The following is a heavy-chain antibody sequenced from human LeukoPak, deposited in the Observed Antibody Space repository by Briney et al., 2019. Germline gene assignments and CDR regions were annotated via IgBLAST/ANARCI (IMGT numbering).Heavy chain of an antibody. D-gene: IGHD1-7*01. CDR1: GFTFSDYY. J-gene: IGHJ5*02. CDR2: ISSSGSTI. CDR3: ARVYSTGTTKWFDP. Sequence: GGSLRLSCAASGFTFSDYYMSWIRQAQGKGLEWVSYISSSGSTIYYADSVKGRFTISRDNAKNSLYLQMNSLRAEDTAVYYCARVYSTGTTKWFDPWGQGTLVTVSS. V-gene: IGHV3-11*04.